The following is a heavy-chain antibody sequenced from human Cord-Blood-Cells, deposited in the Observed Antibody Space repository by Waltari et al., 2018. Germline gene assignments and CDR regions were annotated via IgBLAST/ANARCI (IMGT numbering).Heavy chain of an antibody. CDR1: GFSLSNARMG. D-gene: IGHD2-15*01. Sequence: QVTLKESGPVLVKPTETLTLTCTVSGFSLSNARMGVSSIRQPPAKALEWLAHIFSNDEKSYSTSLKSRLTISKDTAKSQVVLTMTNMDPVDTATYYGARIMACSGGSCNWFDPWGQGTLVTVSS. CDR3: ARIMACSGGSCNWFDP. CDR2: IFSNDEK. V-gene: IGHV2-26*01. J-gene: IGHJ5*02.